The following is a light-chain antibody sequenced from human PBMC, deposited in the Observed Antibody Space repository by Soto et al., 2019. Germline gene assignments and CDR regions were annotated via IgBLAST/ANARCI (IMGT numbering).Light chain of an antibody. Sequence: TISNTKTSSDVGDYNSVSWYQQHPGKAPKLMIYDVSNRPSGVSTRFSGSKSGHTASLTISGLLAEDEAAYYCSSCSRSSTRVFG. J-gene: IGLJ3*02. CDR2: DVS. CDR1: SSDVGDYNS. CDR3: SSCSRSSTRV. V-gene: IGLV2-14*04.